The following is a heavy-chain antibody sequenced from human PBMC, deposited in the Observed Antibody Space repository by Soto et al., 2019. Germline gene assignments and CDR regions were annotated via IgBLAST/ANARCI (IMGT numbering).Heavy chain of an antibody. CDR1: GFTFSSYS. Sequence: GASLKISCAASGFTFSSYSMNWVRQAPGKGLEWVSSISSSSSYIYYADSVKGRFTISRDNAKNSLYLQMNSLRAEDTAVYYCARDSASLEAQTPSSVDYWGQGTLVTVSS. J-gene: IGHJ4*02. V-gene: IGHV3-21*01. CDR2: ISSSSSYI. CDR3: ARDSASLEAQTPSSVDY. D-gene: IGHD1-1*01.